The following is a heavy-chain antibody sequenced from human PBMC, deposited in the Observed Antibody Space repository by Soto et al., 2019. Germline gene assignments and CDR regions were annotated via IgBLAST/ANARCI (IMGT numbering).Heavy chain of an antibody. D-gene: IGHD3-16*01. Sequence: EVQLVESGGGLVQPGGSLRLSCAASGFTFTSYYMSWVRQAQGKGLEWVANVNEDGSEGYYVDSVKGRFTVSRDNAKNSLYLQINSLRAEDTAVYYGAKWGGDGSDYWGQGTLVTVSS. V-gene: IGHV3-7*01. CDR3: AKWGGDGSDY. CDR2: VNEDGSEG. CDR1: GFTFTSYY. J-gene: IGHJ4*02.